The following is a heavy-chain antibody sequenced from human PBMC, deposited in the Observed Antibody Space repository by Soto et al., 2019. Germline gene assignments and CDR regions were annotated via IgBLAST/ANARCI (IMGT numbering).Heavy chain of an antibody. Sequence: QVQLQESGPGLVKPSETLSLTCTVSGGSISSYYWSWIRQPPGKGLEWIGYIYYSGSTNYNPSLKSRVTISVDTSKNQFSLKLSSVTAADTAVYYCARDHYYHYGMDVWGQGTTVTVSS. J-gene: IGHJ6*02. CDR2: IYYSGST. CDR3: ARDHYYHYGMDV. V-gene: IGHV4-59*01. CDR1: GGSISSYY.